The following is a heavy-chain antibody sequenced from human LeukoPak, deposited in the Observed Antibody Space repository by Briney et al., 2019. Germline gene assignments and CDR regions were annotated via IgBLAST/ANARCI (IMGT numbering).Heavy chain of an antibody. Sequence: GGSLRLSCAASRFTFSNYAMSWVRQAPGKGLEWVSAIGGNGGSTYYADSVKGRFTISRDNSKDTLYLQMNSLRAEDTAVYYCASNLEWLLSDAFDIWGQGTMVTVSS. CDR2: IGGNGGST. CDR1: RFTFSNYA. CDR3: ASNLEWLLSDAFDI. V-gene: IGHV3-23*01. D-gene: IGHD3-3*01. J-gene: IGHJ3*02.